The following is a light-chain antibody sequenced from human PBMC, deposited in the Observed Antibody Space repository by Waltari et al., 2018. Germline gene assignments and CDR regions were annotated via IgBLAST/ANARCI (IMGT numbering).Light chain of an antibody. J-gene: IGKJ4*01. Sequence: ETVLTQSPVTLSLSPGDRAMLSCRASQSVSNKIAWYQQKPGQTPRLLIYGASSRATGIPDRFSGSGSGTDFTLTINSLEPEDFAVYYCQQYSNWPLTFGGGTKVEIK. CDR1: QSVSNK. V-gene: IGKV3-11*01. CDR3: QQYSNWPLT. CDR2: GAS.